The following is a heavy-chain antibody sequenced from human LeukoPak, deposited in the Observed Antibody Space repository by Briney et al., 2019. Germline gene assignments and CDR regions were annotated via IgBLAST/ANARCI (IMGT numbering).Heavy chain of an antibody. CDR2: ISGSGGKT. CDR1: GFTFSNYA. D-gene: IGHD6-13*01. J-gene: IGHJ4*02. V-gene: IGHV3-23*01. Sequence: GGSLRLSCAASGFTFSNYAMSWVRRAPGKGLEWVSAISGSGGKTYYADSVKGRFTVSRDNSKNTLYLEMNSLRAEDTAVYYCAKEDRYRDSWYQPLGYWGQGTLVTVSS. CDR3: AKEDRYRDSWYQPLGY.